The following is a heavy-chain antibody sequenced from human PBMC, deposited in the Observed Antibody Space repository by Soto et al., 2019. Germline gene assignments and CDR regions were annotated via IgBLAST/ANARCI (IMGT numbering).Heavy chain of an antibody. CDR1: GFTFDDYA. Sequence: GGSLRLSCAASGFTFDDYAMHWVRQAPGKGLEWVSGISWNSGSIGYADSVKGRFTISRDNAKNSLYLQMNSLRAEDTALYYCAKGKLVWDYYYYMDVWGKGTRVTVSS. V-gene: IGHV3-9*01. CDR3: AKGKLVWDYYYYMDV. J-gene: IGHJ6*03. CDR2: ISWNSGSI. D-gene: IGHD3-16*01.